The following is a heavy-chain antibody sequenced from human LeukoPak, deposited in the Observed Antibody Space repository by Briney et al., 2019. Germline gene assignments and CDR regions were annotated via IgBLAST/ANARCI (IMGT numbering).Heavy chain of an antibody. D-gene: IGHD6-13*01. J-gene: IGHJ6*03. Sequence: PGGSLRLAWAASGFTFSSYAMSWVRQAPGKGLEWVSAISGSGGSTYYADSVKGRFTISRDNAKNSPYLQMNSLRAEDTAVYYCAREEGIAAAGTRQYSGIKWGADYMDVWGKGTTVTVSS. CDR2: ISGSGGST. CDR1: GFTFSSYA. CDR3: AREEGIAAAGTRQYSGIKWGADYMDV. V-gene: IGHV3-23*01.